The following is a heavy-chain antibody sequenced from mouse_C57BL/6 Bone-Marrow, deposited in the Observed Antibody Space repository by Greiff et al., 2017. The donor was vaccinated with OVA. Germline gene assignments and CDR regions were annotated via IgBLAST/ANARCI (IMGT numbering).Heavy chain of an antibody. D-gene: IGHD3-2*02. CDR2: ISYDGSN. Sequence: EVQLQESGPGLVKPSQSLSLTCSVTGYSITSGYYWNWIRQFPGNKLEWMGYISYDGSNNYNPSLKNRISITRDTSKNQFFLKLNSVTTEDTATYYCARDSSGRGDYWGQGTSVTVSS. CDR3: ARDSSGRGDY. CDR1: GYSITSGYY. V-gene: IGHV3-6*01. J-gene: IGHJ4*01.